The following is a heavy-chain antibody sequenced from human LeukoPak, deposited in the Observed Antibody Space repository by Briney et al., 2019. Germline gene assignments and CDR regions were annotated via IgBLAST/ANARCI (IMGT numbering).Heavy chain of an antibody. CDR3: ARRYYDSSGYYYFDF. CDR1: GGSISNYY. J-gene: IGHJ4*02. Sequence: SETLSLTCTVSGGSISNYYWSWIRQPPGKGLEWIGYSFHSGSTNYNPSLKSRVTISVDTSKNQFSLKLTSVTAADTAVYYCARRYYDSSGYYYFDFWGQGTLVTVSS. D-gene: IGHD3-22*01. CDR2: SFHSGST. V-gene: IGHV4-59*01.